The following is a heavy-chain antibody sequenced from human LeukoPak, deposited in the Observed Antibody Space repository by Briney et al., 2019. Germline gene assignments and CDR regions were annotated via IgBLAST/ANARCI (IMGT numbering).Heavy chain of an antibody. V-gene: IGHV3-48*01. CDR2: IRGRSDTT. J-gene: IGHJ3*02. CDR3: ARVRSVAGTRGAFDI. Sequence: GGSLRLSCAASGFTFTMFSMNWLRQAPGKGLEWIAFIRGRSDTTYYADSVQGRFTISRDNAEDSVYLQMNSLRVEDTAVYYCARVRSVAGTRGAFDIWGQGTMVSVPS. CDR1: GFTFTMFS. D-gene: IGHD6-19*01.